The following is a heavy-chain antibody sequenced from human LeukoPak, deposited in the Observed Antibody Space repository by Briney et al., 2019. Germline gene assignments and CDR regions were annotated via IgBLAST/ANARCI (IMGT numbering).Heavy chain of an antibody. Sequence: GGSLRLSCAVSGFTFSDHYMDWVRQAAGKGPEWVGRSRNKDHRYSTEYAASVKGRFTISRDESKNSLYLQMNSLRIEDTAIYYCVRGHDSFDYWGQRTLVTVSS. V-gene: IGHV3-72*01. CDR2: SRNKDHRYST. CDR1: GFTFSDHY. D-gene: IGHD3-3*01. J-gene: IGHJ4*02. CDR3: VRGHDSFDY.